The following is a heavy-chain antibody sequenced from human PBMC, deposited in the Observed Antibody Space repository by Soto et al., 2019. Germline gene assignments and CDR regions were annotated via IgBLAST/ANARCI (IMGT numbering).Heavy chain of an antibody. Sequence: GGSLRLSCAASGFTFRTYSMNWVRQAPGKGLEWVSSISGSGSYIYHADSVKGRFTISRDNAKNSLYLQMNSLRAEDTAIYYCARDLMSGNSIDFDYWGQGTLVTVSS. D-gene: IGHD2-8*01. J-gene: IGHJ4*02. V-gene: IGHV3-21*01. CDR3: ARDLMSGNSIDFDY. CDR2: ISGSGSYI. CDR1: GFTFRTYS.